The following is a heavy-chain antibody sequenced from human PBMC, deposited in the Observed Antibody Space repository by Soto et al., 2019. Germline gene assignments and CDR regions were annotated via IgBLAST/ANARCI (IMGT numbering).Heavy chain of an antibody. D-gene: IGHD4-17*01. CDR3: ARDVHGDYVLDY. Sequence: QVQLVQSGAEEKKPGASVEVSCKASGYTFTTYAIHWVRQAPGQGLEWMGWISTGKGNTKYSQKFQGRVTITRDTSASTVYMQLSSLRSEDTAVYYCARDVHGDYVLDYWGQGTLVTVSS. V-gene: IGHV1-3*05. CDR1: GYTFTTYA. J-gene: IGHJ4*02. CDR2: ISTGKGNT.